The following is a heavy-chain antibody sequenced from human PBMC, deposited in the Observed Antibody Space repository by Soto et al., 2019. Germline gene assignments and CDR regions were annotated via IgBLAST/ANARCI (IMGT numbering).Heavy chain of an antibody. J-gene: IGHJ6*02. CDR3: ARSAGPFEYDFWSGYYTRVEVNYYYGMDV. D-gene: IGHD3-3*01. Sequence: QVQLVESGGGVVQPGRSLRLSCAASGFTFSSYAMHWVRQAPGKGLEWVAVISYDGSNKYYADSVKGRFTISKDNSKNTLYLQMNSLRAEDTAVYYCARSAGPFEYDFWSGYYTRVEVNYYYGMDVWGQGTTVTVSS. CDR1: GFTFSSYA. CDR2: ISYDGSNK. V-gene: IGHV3-30-3*01.